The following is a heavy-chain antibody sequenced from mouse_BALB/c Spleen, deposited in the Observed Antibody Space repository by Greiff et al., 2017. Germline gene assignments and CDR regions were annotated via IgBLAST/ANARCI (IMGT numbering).Heavy chain of an antibody. J-gene: IGHJ4*01. Sequence: QVQLKQSGPGLVAPSQSLSITCTVSGFSLTSYDISWIRQPPGKGLEWLGVIWTGGGTNYNSAFMSRLSISKDNSKSQVFLKMNSLQTDDTAIYYCVSHYDYDVTDYAMDYWGQGTSVTVSS. V-gene: IGHV2-9-2*01. D-gene: IGHD2-4*01. CDR2: IWTGGGT. CDR3: VSHYDYDVTDYAMDY. CDR1: GFSLTSYD.